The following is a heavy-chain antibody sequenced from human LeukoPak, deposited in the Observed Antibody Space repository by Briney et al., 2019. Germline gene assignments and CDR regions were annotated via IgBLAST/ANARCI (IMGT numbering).Heavy chain of an antibody. CDR1: GFTFSSYW. V-gene: IGHV3-7*03. CDR3: ARGYSSGWYPDYYFDY. D-gene: IGHD6-19*01. J-gene: IGHJ4*02. CDR2: IKQDGSEK. Sequence: GGSLRLSCAASGFTFSSYWMSWVRQAPGKGLEWVANIKQDGSEKYYVDSVKGRFTISRDNSKNTLYLQMNSLRAEDTAVYYCARGYSSGWYPDYYFDYWGQGTLVTVSS.